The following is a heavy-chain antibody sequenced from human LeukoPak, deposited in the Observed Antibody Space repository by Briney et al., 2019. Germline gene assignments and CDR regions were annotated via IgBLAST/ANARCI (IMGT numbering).Heavy chain of an antibody. Sequence: GGSLRLSCAASGFTFSSYAMHWVRQAPGKGLEWVAVISYDGSNKYYADSVKGRFTISRDNSKNTLYLQMNSLRAEDMAVYYCARPHIVVVTAILAFDFWGQGTMVTVSS. CDR2: ISYDGSNK. D-gene: IGHD2-21*02. V-gene: IGHV3-30*04. CDR3: ARPHIVVVTAILAFDF. J-gene: IGHJ3*01. CDR1: GFTFSSYA.